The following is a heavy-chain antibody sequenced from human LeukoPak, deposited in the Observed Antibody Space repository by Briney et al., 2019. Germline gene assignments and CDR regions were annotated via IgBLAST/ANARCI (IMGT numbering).Heavy chain of an antibody. CDR3: ARGYGTFDF. Sequence: SETLSLTCTVSYISTYYWSWIRQPPGKGLEWMGYIYHSGSTYYNPSLKSRVTMSVDRSKNHFSLKLNSVTAADTAVYYCARGYGTFDFWGQGILVTVSS. CDR2: IYHSGST. J-gene: IGHJ4*02. D-gene: IGHD5-18*01. V-gene: IGHV4-59*04. CDR1: YISTYY.